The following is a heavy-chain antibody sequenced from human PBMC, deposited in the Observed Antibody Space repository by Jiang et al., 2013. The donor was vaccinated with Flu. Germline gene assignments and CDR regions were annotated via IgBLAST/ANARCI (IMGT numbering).Heavy chain of an antibody. CDR2: YRSKWYN. D-gene: IGHD3-10*01. J-gene: IGHJ6*02. V-gene: IGHV6-1*01. Sequence: YRSKWYNDYAVSVKSRITINPDTSKNQFSLQLNSVTPEDTAVYYCARDVLLWFGEHYGMDVWGQGTTVTVSS. CDR3: ARDVLLWFGEHYGMDV.